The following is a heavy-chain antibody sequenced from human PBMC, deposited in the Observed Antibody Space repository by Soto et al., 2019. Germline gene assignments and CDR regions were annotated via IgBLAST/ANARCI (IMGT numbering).Heavy chain of an antibody. V-gene: IGHV1-58*01. CDR2: IVVGSGNT. CDR3: AAYPYFYDSSGYYPPPGGMDV. Sequence: ASVKVSCKASGFTFTSSAVQWVRQARGQRLEWIGWIVVGSGNTNYAQKFQERVTITRDMSTSTAYMELSSLRSEDTAVYYCAAYPYFYDSSGYYPPPGGMDVWGQGTTVTVSS. CDR1: GFTFTSSA. D-gene: IGHD3-22*01. J-gene: IGHJ6*02.